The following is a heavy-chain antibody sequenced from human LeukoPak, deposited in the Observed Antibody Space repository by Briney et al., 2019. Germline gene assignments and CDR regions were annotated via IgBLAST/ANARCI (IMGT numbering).Heavy chain of an antibody. D-gene: IGHD2-2*01. CDR2: ISGSGRST. J-gene: IGHJ4*02. V-gene: IGHV3-23*01. Sequence: GGSLRLSCPASGFTFSSYGMSWVRQAPGKGLEWVSAISGSGRSTYYADSVKGRFTISSDTSKNTLYLQMNSLTAEDTALYYCAKRFSCSSTTCYGFDSWGQGTLVTVSS. CDR1: GFTFSSYG. CDR3: AKRFSCSSTTCYGFDS.